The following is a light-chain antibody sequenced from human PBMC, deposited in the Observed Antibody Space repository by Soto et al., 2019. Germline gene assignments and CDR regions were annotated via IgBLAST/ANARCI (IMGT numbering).Light chain of an antibody. J-gene: IGKJ1*01. CDR1: QSVLYSSNNKNY. Sequence: DIVMTQSPDSLAVSLCERATINCKSSQSVLYSSNNKNYLAWYQQKPGQPPKLLIYWASTRESGVPDRFSGSGSGTDFTLTISSLQAADVAVYYCQQYYSTPRTFGQGTKVEIK. CDR3: QQYYSTPRT. V-gene: IGKV4-1*01. CDR2: WAS.